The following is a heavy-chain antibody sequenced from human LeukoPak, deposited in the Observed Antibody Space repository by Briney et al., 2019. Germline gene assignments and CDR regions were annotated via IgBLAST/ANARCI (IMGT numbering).Heavy chain of an antibody. D-gene: IGHD6-6*01. CDR1: GGTFSSYA. Sequence: SVKVSCKASGGTFSSYAISWVRQAPGQGPEWMGRIIPIFGTANYAQKFQGRVTITTDESTSTAYMELSSLRSEDTAVYYCARDTSSSFYWFDPWGQGTLVTVSS. CDR2: IIPIFGTA. V-gene: IGHV1-69*05. CDR3: ARDTSSSFYWFDP. J-gene: IGHJ5*02.